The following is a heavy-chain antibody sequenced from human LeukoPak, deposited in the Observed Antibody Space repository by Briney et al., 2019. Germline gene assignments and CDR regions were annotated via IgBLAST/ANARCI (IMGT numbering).Heavy chain of an antibody. CDR1: GYPFSSNW. CDR2: ISGSGGSI. D-gene: IGHD6-13*01. CDR3: AKGTAAAGY. J-gene: IGHJ4*02. V-gene: IGHV3-23*01. Sequence: GGSLRLSCAASGYPFSSNWMTWVRQAPGKGLEWVSAISGSGGSIYYADSVKGRFTISRDNSKNTLYLQMNSLRAEDTAVYYCAKGTAAAGYWGQGTLVTVSS.